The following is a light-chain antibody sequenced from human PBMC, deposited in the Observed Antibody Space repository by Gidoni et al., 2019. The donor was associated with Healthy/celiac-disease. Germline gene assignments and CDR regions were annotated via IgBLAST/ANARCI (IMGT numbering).Light chain of an antibody. CDR2: RNN. CDR1: SSNIGSNY. V-gene: IGLV1-47*01. CDR3: AAWDDSLSGWV. J-gene: IGLJ3*02. Sequence: QSVLFQLPSASGSPGPRVTISCSEGSSNIGSNYVYWYQQLPGTAPKLLIYRNNQRPSGVPDRCSGSKSGTSASLAISGLRSEDEADYYCAAWDDSLSGWVFGGGTKLTVL.